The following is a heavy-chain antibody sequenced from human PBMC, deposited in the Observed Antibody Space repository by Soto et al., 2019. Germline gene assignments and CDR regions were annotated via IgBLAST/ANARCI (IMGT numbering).Heavy chain of an antibody. D-gene: IGHD6-19*01. Sequence: EVQLLESGGGLVQPGGSLRLSCAVSGFTVDSYAMSWVRQAPGKGLEWVSAITISGTSAYNADSVKGRFTISRDISKNTLYLQMNSLRAEDTAVYYCVRDNGWLSYYWGQGTLVTVSS. CDR1: GFTVDSYA. CDR2: ITISGTSA. CDR3: VRDNGWLSYY. V-gene: IGHV3-23*01. J-gene: IGHJ4*02.